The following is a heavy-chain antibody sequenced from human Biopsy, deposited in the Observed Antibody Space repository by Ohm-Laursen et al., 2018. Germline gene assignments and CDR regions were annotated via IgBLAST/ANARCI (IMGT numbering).Heavy chain of an antibody. CDR3: VRGVDYYDPYHYYALDV. J-gene: IGHJ6*02. CDR2: INHSGRT. Sequence: GTLSLTCAVYGESFNGYYWSWTRQTPGKGLEWIGEINHSGRTNYNPSLKSRVTISVGTSKNQFSLKVRSVTAADTAVYYCVRGVDYYDPYHYYALDVWGQGTTVTVSS. V-gene: IGHV4-34*01. CDR1: GESFNGYY. D-gene: IGHD3-22*01.